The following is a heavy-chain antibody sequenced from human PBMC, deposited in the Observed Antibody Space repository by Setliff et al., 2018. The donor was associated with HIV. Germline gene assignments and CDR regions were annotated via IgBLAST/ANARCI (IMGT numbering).Heavy chain of an antibody. J-gene: IGHJ4*02. D-gene: IGHD5-12*01. Sequence: ASVKVSCKTSGYIFIAYYIHWVRQAPGQGLEWMGWINPDTGGTNYAQNFSGRVILTRDRSISTAYMELSRLKFDDTAVYYCAIDVIGGWLRPMPDFWGPGTLVTVSS. CDR2: INPDTGGT. CDR1: GYIFIAYY. CDR3: AIDVIGGWLRPMPDF. V-gene: IGHV1-2*02.